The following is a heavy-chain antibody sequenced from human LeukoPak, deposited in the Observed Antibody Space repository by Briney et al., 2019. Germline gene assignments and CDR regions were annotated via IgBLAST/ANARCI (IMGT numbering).Heavy chain of an antibody. CDR1: GFTFSSYA. J-gene: IGHJ4*02. D-gene: IGHD2-2*01. CDR3: AKDYIGYDQDFDY. CDR2: ISGSGYNT. Sequence: GGSLRLSCAASGFTFSSYAMSWVRQAPGKGLEWVSSISGSGYNTYYANSVKGRFNISRDNSKNTLDLQMNSLRAEDTAVYYCAKDYIGYDQDFDYWGQGTLVTVSS. V-gene: IGHV3-23*01.